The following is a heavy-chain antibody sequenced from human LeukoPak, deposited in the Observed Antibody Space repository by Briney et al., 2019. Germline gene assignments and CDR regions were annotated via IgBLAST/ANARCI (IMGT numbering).Heavy chain of an antibody. CDR3: ARAFDGSGSYYRY. Sequence: GGSLRLSCTASGFTFSSYAMSWVRQAPGKGLEWVSSISSSSSYIYYADSVKGRFTISRDNAKNSLYLQMNSLRAKDTAVYYCARAFDGSGSYYRYWGQGTLVTVSS. V-gene: IGHV3-21*01. J-gene: IGHJ4*02. CDR1: GFTFSSYA. CDR2: ISSSSSYI. D-gene: IGHD3-10*01.